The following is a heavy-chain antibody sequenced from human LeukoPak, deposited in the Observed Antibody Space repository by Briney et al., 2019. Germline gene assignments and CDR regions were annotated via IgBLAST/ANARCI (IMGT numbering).Heavy chain of an antibody. CDR3: ARLMTTVTSEY. Sequence: PSETLSLTCTVSGGSINRSYYYWGWIRQPPGKGLEWIGSIYYGGNTYYNPSLKSRVTISVDTSKNQFSLKLSSVTAAGTAVYYCARLMTTVTSEYWGQGTLVTVSS. CDR1: GGSINRSYYY. V-gene: IGHV4-39*01. J-gene: IGHJ4*02. D-gene: IGHD4-17*01. CDR2: IYYGGNT.